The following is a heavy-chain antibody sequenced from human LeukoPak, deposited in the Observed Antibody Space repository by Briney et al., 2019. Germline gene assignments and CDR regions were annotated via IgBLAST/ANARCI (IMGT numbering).Heavy chain of an antibody. CDR3: ASRRSYYYGMDV. V-gene: IGHV4-38-2*02. J-gene: IGHJ6*02. Sequence: SETLSLTCTVSGYSISSGYYWGWIRQPPGKGLEWIGSIYHSGSTYYNPSLKSRVTISVDTSKNQFSLKLSSVTAADTAVYYCASRRSYYYGMDVWGQGTTVTVSS. CDR2: IYHSGST. CDR1: GYSISSGYY.